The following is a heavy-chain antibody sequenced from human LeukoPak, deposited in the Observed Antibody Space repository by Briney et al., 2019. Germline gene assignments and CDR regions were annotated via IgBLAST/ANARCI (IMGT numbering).Heavy chain of an antibody. Sequence: ASVKVSCKASGYTFASYDINWVRQATGQGLEWMGWMNPNSGNTGYAQKFQGRVTMTRDTSTSTVYMELSSLRSEDTAVYYCAREGCTNGVCYVDYWGQGTLVTVSS. CDR2: MNPNSGNT. J-gene: IGHJ4*02. V-gene: IGHV1-8*02. CDR1: GYTFASYD. CDR3: AREGCTNGVCYVDY. D-gene: IGHD2-8*01.